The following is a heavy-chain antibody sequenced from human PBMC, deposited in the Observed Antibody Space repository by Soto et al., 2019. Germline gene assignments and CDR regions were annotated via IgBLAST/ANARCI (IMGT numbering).Heavy chain of an antibody. J-gene: IGHJ6*02. Sequence: PGGSLRLSCVASGFTFMSSFMGWVRQAPGKGLEWVAVISYDGSNKYYADSVKGRFTISRDNSKNTLYLQMNSLRAEDTAVYYCAKGKVDSSGWSYGMDVWGQGTTVTVSS. CDR2: ISYDGSNK. CDR1: GFTFMSSF. CDR3: AKGKVDSSGWSYGMDV. D-gene: IGHD6-19*01. V-gene: IGHV3-30*18.